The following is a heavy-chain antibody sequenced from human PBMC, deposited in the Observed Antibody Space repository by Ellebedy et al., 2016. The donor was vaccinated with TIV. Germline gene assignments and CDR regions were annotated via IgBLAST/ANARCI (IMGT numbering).Heavy chain of an antibody. CDR2: ISYSGST. CDR3: ARVVWQQPVSYAFDV. V-gene: IGHV4-59*01. J-gene: IGHJ3*01. CDR1: GGSISPYY. D-gene: IGHD6-13*01. Sequence: MPSETLSLTCTVSGGSISPYYWSRIRQAPGKGLEWIGYISYSGSTNYNPSLKSRVAISVDTSKNQFSLRLNSVTAADTAVYFCARVVWQQPVSYAFDVWGQGTMVTVSS.